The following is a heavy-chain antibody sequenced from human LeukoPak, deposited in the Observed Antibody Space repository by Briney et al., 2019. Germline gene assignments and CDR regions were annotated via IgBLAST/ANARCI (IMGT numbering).Heavy chain of an antibody. Sequence: SETLSLTCTVSGGSVSNYYWSWIRQPPAKGLEWIGYVIYNGNTNYNPSLKGRVTISLDTSKDHFSLKLTSVTAADTAVYHCARSGTYGSGSYYPSDLWGQGTLVTVSS. CDR2: VIYNGNT. CDR1: GGSVSNYY. D-gene: IGHD3-10*01. CDR3: ARSGTYGSGSYYPSDL. V-gene: IGHV4-59*02. J-gene: IGHJ5*02.